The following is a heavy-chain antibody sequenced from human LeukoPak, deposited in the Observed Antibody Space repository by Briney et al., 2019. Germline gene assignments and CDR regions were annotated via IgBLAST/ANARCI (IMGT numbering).Heavy chain of an antibody. V-gene: IGHV4-30-2*01. J-gene: IGHJ4*02. CDR1: GGSISSGGYS. CDR2: IYHSGST. Sequence: SSQTLSLTCAVSGGSISSGGYSWSWIRQPPGKGLEWIGYIYHSGSTYHNPSLKSRVTISVDRSKSQFSLKLSSVTAADTAVYYCARSDYYDSSGYFDYWGQGTLVTVSS. CDR3: ARSDYYDSSGYFDY. D-gene: IGHD3-22*01.